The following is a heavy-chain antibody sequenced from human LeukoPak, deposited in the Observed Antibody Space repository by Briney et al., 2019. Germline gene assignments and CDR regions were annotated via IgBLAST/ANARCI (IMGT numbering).Heavy chain of an antibody. J-gene: IGHJ5*02. D-gene: IGHD3-10*01. CDR3: ARVWGSGTYYYPFDP. V-gene: IGHV1-8*02. Sequence: EASVKVSCKASGYTFTSYDINWVRQATAQGLEWMGWMNPNSGNTGYAQKFQGRVTMTRDTSTSTVYMELSSLTSEDTAVYYCARVWGSGTYYYPFDPWGQGTLVTVSS. CDR1: GYTFTSYD. CDR2: MNPNSGNT.